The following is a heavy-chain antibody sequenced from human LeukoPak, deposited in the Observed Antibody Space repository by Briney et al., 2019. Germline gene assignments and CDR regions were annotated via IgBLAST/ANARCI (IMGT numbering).Heavy chain of an antibody. CDR2: IIPILGIA. J-gene: IGHJ5*02. D-gene: IGHD3-10*01. V-gene: IGHV1-69*04. CDR3: ASENHMVRGVTGNWFDP. Sequence: GASVKVSCKASGGTFSSYAISWVRQAPGQGLEWMGRIIPILGIANYAQKFQGRVTITADKSTSTAYMELSSLRSEDTAVYYCASENHMVRGVTGNWFDPWGQGTLVTVSS. CDR1: GGTFSSYA.